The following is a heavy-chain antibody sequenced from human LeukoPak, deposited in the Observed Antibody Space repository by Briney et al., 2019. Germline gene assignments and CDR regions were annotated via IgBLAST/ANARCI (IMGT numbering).Heavy chain of an antibody. CDR3: AREMESYGLPLEY. V-gene: IGHV3-66*01. Sequence: PGGSLRLSCAASGFTVSSNYMSWVRQAPGKGLEWVSVIYSGGSTYYAGSVKGRSIISRDNSKNTLYLQMNSLRAEDTAVYYCAREMESYGLPLEYWGQGTLVTVSS. J-gene: IGHJ4*02. D-gene: IGHD5-18*01. CDR2: IYSGGST. CDR1: GFTVSSNY.